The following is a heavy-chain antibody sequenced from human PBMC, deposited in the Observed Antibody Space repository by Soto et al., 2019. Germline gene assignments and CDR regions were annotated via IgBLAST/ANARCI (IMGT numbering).Heavy chain of an antibody. D-gene: IGHD2-21*01. V-gene: IGHV1-69*01. CDR1: GGTFRSYS. CDR3: ARPDEGCYSSNHHYYFALDV. Sequence: QVQLVQSGAEVKKPGSSVKVSCKASGGTFRSYSISWVRQAPGQGLEWMGGIIPIFDITNYAQKFQGRVTITADESTSTAYMELSILGSDDTAVYYCARPDEGCYSSNHHYYFALDVWAQGTTVTV. CDR2: IIPIFDIT. J-gene: IGHJ6*02.